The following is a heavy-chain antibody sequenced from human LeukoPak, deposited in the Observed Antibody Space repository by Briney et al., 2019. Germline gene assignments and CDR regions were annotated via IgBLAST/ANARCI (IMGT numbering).Heavy chain of an antibody. Sequence: PSETLSLTCTVSGGSISTYYWSWIRQPPGKGLEWIGYIYHSGGTNYNPSLKRRVTMSVDTSKNQFSLKLRSVTAADTAVYYCARDASGAFFNWFDPWGQGTLVTVSS. D-gene: IGHD3-3*02. J-gene: IGHJ5*02. CDR3: ARDASGAFFNWFDP. CDR2: IYHSGGT. CDR1: GGSISTYY. V-gene: IGHV4-59*01.